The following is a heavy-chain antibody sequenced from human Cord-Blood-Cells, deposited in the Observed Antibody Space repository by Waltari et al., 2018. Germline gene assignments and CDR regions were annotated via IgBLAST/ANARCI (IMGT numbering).Heavy chain of an antibody. CDR3: ARGGTAGTLYYFDY. J-gene: IGHJ4*02. CDR1: GYTFTSCD. CDR2: MNPNSGNT. Sequence: VQLVQSGAAVKKPGASGQVSCKAAGYTFTSCDIKRARPATGQGLEWMGWMNPNSGNTGYAQKFQGRVTMTRNTSISTAYMELSSLRSEDTAVYYCARGGTAGTLYYFDYWGQGTLVTVSS. V-gene: IGHV1-8*01. D-gene: IGHD6-13*01.